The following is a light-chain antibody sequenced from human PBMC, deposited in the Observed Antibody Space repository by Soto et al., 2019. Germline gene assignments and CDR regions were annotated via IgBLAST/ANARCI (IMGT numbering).Light chain of an antibody. CDR2: DNN. CDR3: QSYDSSLSGSV. V-gene: IGLV1-40*01. J-gene: IGLJ2*01. CDR1: SSNIGAGFD. Sequence: QLVLTQPPSVSGAPGQRVTISCTGSSSNIGAGFDVHWYQQLPGTAPKLLIYDNNNRPSGVPDRFSGSKSGTSASLAITGLQAEDEAYYYCQSYDSSLSGSVFGGGTKLTVL.